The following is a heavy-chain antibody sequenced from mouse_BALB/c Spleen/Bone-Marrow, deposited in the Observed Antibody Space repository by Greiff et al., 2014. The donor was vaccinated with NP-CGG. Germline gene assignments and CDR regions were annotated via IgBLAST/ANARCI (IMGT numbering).Heavy chain of an antibody. J-gene: IGHJ1*01. CDR2: IWTGGGT. D-gene: IGHD2-13*01. V-gene: IGHV2-9-2*01. Sequence: QVQLKESGPGLVAPSQSLSITCTVSGFSLTSYDITWIRQPPGKGLEWLGVIWTGGGTNYNSAFMSRLSISKDNSKSQVFLKMNSLQTDDTAIYYCGREGAYYGDYDWYFDVWGAGTTVTVSS. CDR1: GFSLTSYD. CDR3: GREGAYYGDYDWYFDV.